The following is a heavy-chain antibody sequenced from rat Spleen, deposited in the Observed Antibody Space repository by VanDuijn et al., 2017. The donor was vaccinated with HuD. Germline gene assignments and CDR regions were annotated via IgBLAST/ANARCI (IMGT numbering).Heavy chain of an antibody. J-gene: IGHJ2*01. D-gene: IGHD1-11*01. CDR2: MWYAGDT. Sequence: QVQLKESGPGLVQPSQTLSLTCTVSGFSLSTYHVSWVRQPSGKGPEWMGKMWYAGDTAYSSALKSRLSISRDTTKSQVFLKMNSLQTEDIATYYCARGGLTTEGRGYFDYWGQGVMVTVSS. CDR3: ARGGLTTEGRGYFDY. V-gene: IGHV2-32*01. CDR1: GFSLSTYH.